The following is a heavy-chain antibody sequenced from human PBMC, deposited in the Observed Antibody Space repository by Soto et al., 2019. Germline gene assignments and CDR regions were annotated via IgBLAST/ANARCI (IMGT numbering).Heavy chain of an antibody. CDR2: IYWDDSK. J-gene: IGHJ4*02. D-gene: IGHD3-9*01. CDR3: AHKGPEDWPLDY. CDR1: GFSLSTSGVG. Sequence: QITLKESGPPLVRPTQTLTLTCAFCGFSLSTSGVGVGWIRQPPGKALEWLAVIYWDDSKHYSPSLRSRLTITKDTSKNQVVLTMTNMDPMDTGTYYCAHKGPEDWPLDYWGQGTLVTVSS. V-gene: IGHV2-5*02.